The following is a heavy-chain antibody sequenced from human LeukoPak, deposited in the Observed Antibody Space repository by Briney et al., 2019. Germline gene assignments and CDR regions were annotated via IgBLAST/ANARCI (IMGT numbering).Heavy chain of an antibody. J-gene: IGHJ4*02. CDR3: ARHRSSWLIDY. V-gene: IGHV3-21*04. Sequence: GGSLRLSCAASGFTFSSYSMNWVRQVPGKGLEWVSSISSSSSYIYYADSVKGRFTISRDNAKNSLYLQMNSLRAEDTAVYYCARHRSSWLIDYWGQGTLVTVSS. CDR2: ISSSSSYI. CDR1: GFTFSSYS. D-gene: IGHD6-6*01.